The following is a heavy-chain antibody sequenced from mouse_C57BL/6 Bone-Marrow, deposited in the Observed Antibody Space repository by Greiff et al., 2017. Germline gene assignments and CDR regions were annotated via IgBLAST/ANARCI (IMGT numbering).Heavy chain of an antibody. CDR1: GYTFTSYG. V-gene: IGHV1-81*01. J-gene: IGHJ3*01. CDR3: ARGSHYGSSAWFAY. D-gene: IGHD1-1*01. CDR2: IYPRSGNT. Sequence: QVQLKESGAELARPGASVKLSCKASGYTFTSYGISWVKQRTGQGLEWIGEIYPRSGNTYYNEKFKGKATLTADKSSSTAYMEVRSLTSEDSAVYFCARGSHYGSSAWFAYWGQGTLVTVSA.